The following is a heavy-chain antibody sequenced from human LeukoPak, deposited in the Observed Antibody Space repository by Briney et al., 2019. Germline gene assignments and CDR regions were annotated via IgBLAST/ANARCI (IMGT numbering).Heavy chain of an antibody. Sequence: DPSQTLSLTCTVSGGSISSGSYYWSWIRQPAGKGLEWIGRIYTSGSTNYNPSLKSRVTISVDTSKNQFSLKLSSVTAADTAVYYCARELGGLRALLDYWGQGTLVTVSS. CDR2: IYTSGST. D-gene: IGHD3-10*01. CDR1: GGSISSGSYY. V-gene: IGHV4-61*02. J-gene: IGHJ4*02. CDR3: ARELGGLRALLDY.